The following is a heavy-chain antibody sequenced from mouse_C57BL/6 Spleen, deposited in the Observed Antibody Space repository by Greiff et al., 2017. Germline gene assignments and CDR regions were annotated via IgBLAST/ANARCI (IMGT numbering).Heavy chain of an antibody. CDR1: GYTFTNYW. V-gene: IGHV1-63*01. Sequence: QVQLQQSGAELVRPGTSVKMSCKASGYTFTNYWIGWAKQRPGHGLEWIGDIYPGGGYTNYNEKFKGKATLTADKSSSTAYMQFSSLTSEDSAIYYCARSSSYTWFAYWGQGTLVTVSA. CDR2: IYPGGGYT. D-gene: IGHD1-1*01. J-gene: IGHJ3*01. CDR3: ARSSSYTWFAY.